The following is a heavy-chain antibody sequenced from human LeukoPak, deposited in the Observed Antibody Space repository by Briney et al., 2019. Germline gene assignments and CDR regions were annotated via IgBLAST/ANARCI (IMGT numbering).Heavy chain of an antibody. CDR1: GFTFSDYY. D-gene: IGHD3-22*01. Sequence: GGSLRLSCAASGFTFSDYYMSWIRQAPGKGLEWVSAISGSGGSTYYADSVKGRFTISRDNSKNTLYLQMNSLRAEDTAVYYCAKDGALPYYDDPDAFDIWGQGTMVTVSS. CDR3: AKDGALPYYDDPDAFDI. J-gene: IGHJ3*02. V-gene: IGHV3-23*01. CDR2: ISGSGGST.